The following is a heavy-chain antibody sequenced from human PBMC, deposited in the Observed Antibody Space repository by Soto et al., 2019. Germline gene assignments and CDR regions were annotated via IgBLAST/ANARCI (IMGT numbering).Heavy chain of an antibody. CDR1: GVTFKNAW. CDR3: TTGTTVAKYYFDF. D-gene: IGHD1-1*01. Sequence: EGQLVESGGGLVKPGETLRLSCVASGVTFKNAWMSWVRQAPGKGLEWVGRIKSWLDGGTTDYGAPVKGRFTISRDDSQNTLSLQMNSLRTEDTAVYYCTTGTTVAKYYFDFWGQGTLVTVSS. V-gene: IGHV3-15*01. CDR2: IKSWLDGGTT. J-gene: IGHJ4*02.